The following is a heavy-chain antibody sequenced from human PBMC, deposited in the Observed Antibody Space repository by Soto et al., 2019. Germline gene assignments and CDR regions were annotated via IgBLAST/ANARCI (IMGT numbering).Heavy chain of an antibody. V-gene: IGHV1-8*01. Sequence: QVQLEQSGAEVKKPGASVKVSCKASGYTFTSYDINWVRQATGQGLEWMGWMNPNSGNTGYAQKFQGRVTMTRNTSISTAYMELSSLRSEDTAVYYCARGLAEYYYDSSGYDGYWGQGTLVTVSS. D-gene: IGHD3-22*01. CDR1: GYTFTSYD. CDR2: MNPNSGNT. CDR3: ARGLAEYYYDSSGYDGY. J-gene: IGHJ4*02.